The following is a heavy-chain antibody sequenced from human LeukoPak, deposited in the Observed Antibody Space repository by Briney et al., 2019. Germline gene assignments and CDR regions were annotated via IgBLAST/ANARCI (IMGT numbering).Heavy chain of an antibody. D-gene: IGHD3-22*01. CDR3: ARGLYYDSSGT. V-gene: IGHV4-34*01. Sequence: SETLSLTCAVYGGSFSGYYCGWIRQPPGKGLEWIGEISHSGSTNYNPSLKSPVTISVDTSKNQFSLKLSSVTAADTAVYYCARGLYYDSSGTWGQGTLVTVSS. J-gene: IGHJ4*02. CDR2: ISHSGST. CDR1: GGSFSGYY.